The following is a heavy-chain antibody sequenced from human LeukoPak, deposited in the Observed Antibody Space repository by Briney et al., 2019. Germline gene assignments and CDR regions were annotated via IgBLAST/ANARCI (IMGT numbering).Heavy chain of an antibody. D-gene: IGHD3-16*01. CDR3: AREVPFTPIWFGA. CDR2: IYYSGST. J-gene: IGHJ5*02. V-gene: IGHV4-59*01. Sequence: SETLSLTCTVSGGSISSYYWSWIRQPPGKGLEGIGYIYYSGSTNYNSSLKSRDPITVDTSKNQFSLKLSSVTAADTAVDYCAREVPFTPIWFGAWGQGTLVTVSS. CDR1: GGSISSYY.